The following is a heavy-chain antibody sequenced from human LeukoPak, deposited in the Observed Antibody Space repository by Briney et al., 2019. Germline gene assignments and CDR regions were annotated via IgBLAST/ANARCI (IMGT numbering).Heavy chain of an antibody. CDR3: ARADYDYVWGSYRQYYFDY. CDR2: IKQGGSEK. V-gene: IGHV3-7*01. CDR1: RFTFSNYW. Sequence: GGSLRLSCAASRFTFSNYWMSWVRQVPGKGLEWVANIKQGGSEKYYVDSVKGRFTISRDNAKNSLYLQMNSLRAEDTAVYYCARADYDYVWGSYRQYYFDYWGQGTLVTVSS. J-gene: IGHJ4*02. D-gene: IGHD3-16*02.